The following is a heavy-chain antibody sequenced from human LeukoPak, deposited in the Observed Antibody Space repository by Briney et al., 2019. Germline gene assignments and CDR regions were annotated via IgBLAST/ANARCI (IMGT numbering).Heavy chain of an antibody. CDR3: VKEGDSSSWYEVDY. Sequence: GGSLRLSCSASGFTFSSYAMHWVRQAPGKGLEYVSAISSNGSSTYYADSVKGRFTISRDNSKNTLYLQMSSLRAEDTAVYYCVKEGDSSSWYEVDYWGQGTLVTVSS. D-gene: IGHD6-13*01. CDR1: GFTFSSYA. J-gene: IGHJ4*02. CDR2: ISSNGSST. V-gene: IGHV3-64D*06.